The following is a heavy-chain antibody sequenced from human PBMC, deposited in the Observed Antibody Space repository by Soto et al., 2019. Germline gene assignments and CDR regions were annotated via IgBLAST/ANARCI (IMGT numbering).Heavy chain of an antibody. CDR3: ARVKSVGGGGKYFQH. V-gene: IGHV1-46*01. D-gene: IGHD3-16*01. Sequence: ASVKVSCKASGYTFTSYYMHWVRQAPGQGLEWMGIINPSGGSTSYAQKFQGRVTMTRDTSTSTVYMELSSLRSEDTAVYYCARVKSVGGGGKYFQHWGQGTLVTVSS. CDR2: INPSGGST. CDR1: GYTFTSYY. J-gene: IGHJ1*01.